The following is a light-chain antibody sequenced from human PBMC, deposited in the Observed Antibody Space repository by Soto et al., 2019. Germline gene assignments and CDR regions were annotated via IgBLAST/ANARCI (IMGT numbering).Light chain of an antibody. CDR3: QQSYSTPYT. J-gene: IGKJ2*01. Sequence: DIQMTQSPSSLSASVGDTVTITCRASQTISIYLNWYQQKPGKAPQVLIHAASNLQSGAPSTFSGSGTRTDFTLTISSLQPEDFATYYCQQSYSTPYTFGQGTKLEI. CDR1: QTISIY. V-gene: IGKV1-39*01. CDR2: AAS.